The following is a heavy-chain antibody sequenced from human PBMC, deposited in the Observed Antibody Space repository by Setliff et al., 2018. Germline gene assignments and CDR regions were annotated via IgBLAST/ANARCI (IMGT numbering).Heavy chain of an antibody. CDR2: ISVYSGNA. Sequence: GASVKVSCKASGYTFTNYGITWVRQAPGQGLEWVGWISVYSGNAYYAQKLQDRVTLTTYTSTTTAYLELRSLRPDDSAVYYCARRWETGDQDAYDIWGQGTMVTVS. V-gene: IGHV1-18*01. CDR3: ARRWETGDQDAYDI. CDR1: GYTFTNYG. J-gene: IGHJ3*02. D-gene: IGHD7-27*01.